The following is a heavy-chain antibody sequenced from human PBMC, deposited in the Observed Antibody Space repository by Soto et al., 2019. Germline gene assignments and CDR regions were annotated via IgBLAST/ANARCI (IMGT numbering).Heavy chain of an antibody. CDR3: AKALSWGLGV. J-gene: IGHJ6*02. CDR1: GFTFSLYS. Sequence: EVQLVESGGGLVQPGGSLRLSCAASGFTFSLYSMSWVRQAPGKGLEWVSYISRSSTGIHYADSVKGRFTISRDDATNSMHLQRTSLRDGDTSVYYWAKALSWGLGVWGQGTTVRLSS. V-gene: IGHV3-48*02. CDR2: ISRSSTGI.